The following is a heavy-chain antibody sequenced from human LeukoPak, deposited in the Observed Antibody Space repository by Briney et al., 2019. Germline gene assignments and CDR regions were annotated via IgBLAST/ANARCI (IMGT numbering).Heavy chain of an antibody. D-gene: IGHD5-18*01. CDR1: GGSISSSNW. J-gene: IGHJ4*02. Sequence: SETLSLTCAVSGGSISSSNWWSWVRQPPGKGLEWIGEIDHSGSTNYNPSLKSRVTISIDKSKNQFSLKLSSVTATDTAVYYCARENDRYGRIDYWGQGTQVTVSS. CDR3: ARENDRYGRIDY. CDR2: IDHSGST. V-gene: IGHV4-4*02.